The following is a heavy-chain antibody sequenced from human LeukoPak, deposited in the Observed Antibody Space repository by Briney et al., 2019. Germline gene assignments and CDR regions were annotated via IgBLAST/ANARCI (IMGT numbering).Heavy chain of an antibody. D-gene: IGHD1-1*01. V-gene: IGHV4-39*01. J-gene: IGHJ4*02. CDR1: GGSIGSTNYY. CDR3: ARPKSVGTIDY. Sequence: SETLSLTCTVSGGSIGSTNYYWGWIRQPPGKGLEWIGSIYYSGSTYYNSSLKSRVTISVDTSKNQFSLKLSSVTAADTAVYYCARPKSVGTIDYWGQGTLVTVSS. CDR2: IYYSGST.